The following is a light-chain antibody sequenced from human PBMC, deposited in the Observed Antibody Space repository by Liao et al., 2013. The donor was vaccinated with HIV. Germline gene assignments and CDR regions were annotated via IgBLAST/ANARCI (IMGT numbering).Light chain of an antibody. CDR1: KLGDKY. CDR3: QVWDSNSDHPYV. CDR2: YDN. V-gene: IGLV3-1*01. Sequence: SYELTQPPSVSVSPGQTASLTCSGDKLGDKYACWYQQKPGQSPVLVIHYDNDRPSGIPERFSGSKSGNTATLIISRVEAGDEADYYCQVWDSNSDHPYVFGTGTKVTVL. J-gene: IGLJ1*01.